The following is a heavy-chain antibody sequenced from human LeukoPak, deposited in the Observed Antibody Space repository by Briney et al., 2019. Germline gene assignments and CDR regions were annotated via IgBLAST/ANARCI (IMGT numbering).Heavy chain of an antibody. J-gene: IGHJ4*02. Sequence: GGSLRLSCAASGFTFSSYSMNWVRQAPGKGLEWVSYISSSSSTIYYADSVKGRFTISRDNAKNSLYLQMNSLRDEDTAVYYCARGRVYCSGTRCYEDYWGQGTLVTVSS. CDR2: ISSSSSTI. V-gene: IGHV3-48*02. CDR1: GFTFSSYS. D-gene: IGHD2-2*01. CDR3: ARGRVYCSGTRCYEDY.